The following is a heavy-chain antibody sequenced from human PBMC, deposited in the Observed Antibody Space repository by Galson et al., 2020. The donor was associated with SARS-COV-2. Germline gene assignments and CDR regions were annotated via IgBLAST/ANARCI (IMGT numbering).Heavy chain of an antibody. CDR1: GFTFSSYD. V-gene: IGHV3-30*18. CDR2: ISYDGSNK. CDR3: AKDGVETPRKEVSGWPPSQGY. Sequence: GESLKISCAASGFTFSSYDMHWVRQAPGKGLEWVAVISYDGSNKYYADSVNGRFTISRDNSKNTLYLQMNSLRAEDTAVYYCAKDGVETPRKEVSGWPPSQGYWGQGTLVTVSS. D-gene: IGHD6-19*01. J-gene: IGHJ4*02.